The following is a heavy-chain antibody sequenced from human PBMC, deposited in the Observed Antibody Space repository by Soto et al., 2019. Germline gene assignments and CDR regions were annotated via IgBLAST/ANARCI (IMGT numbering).Heavy chain of an antibody. J-gene: IGHJ5*02. Sequence: QVQLVQSGAEVKKPGASVKVSCKASGYTFTSYDIIWVRQATGQGLEWMGWMNPSTGNTDSAEKFQGRFTMARNTPISTVYMELSSLSFEDTAVYYCARGRIIVAGGFDPWGQGTLVTVSS. D-gene: IGHD6-19*01. V-gene: IGHV1-8*01. CDR2: MNPSTGNT. CDR1: GYTFTSYD. CDR3: ARGRIIVAGGFDP.